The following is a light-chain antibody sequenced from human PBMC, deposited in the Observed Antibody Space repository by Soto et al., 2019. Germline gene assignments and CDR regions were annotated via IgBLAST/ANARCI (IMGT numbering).Light chain of an antibody. J-gene: IGLJ2*01. Sequence: QSALAQPASVSGSPGQSITISCSGTSSDVGGSNYVSWYQQHPGEAPKLMIYDVSYRPSGVSNRFSGFKSGNTASLTISGLQAGDEADYFCSSYTSSAPGVLFGGGTKLTVL. CDR3: SSYTSSAPGVL. V-gene: IGLV2-14*03. CDR2: DVS. CDR1: SSDVGGSNY.